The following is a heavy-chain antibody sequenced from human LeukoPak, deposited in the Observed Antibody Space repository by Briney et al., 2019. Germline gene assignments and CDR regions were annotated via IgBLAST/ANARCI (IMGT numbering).Heavy chain of an antibody. V-gene: IGHV3-30*18. D-gene: IGHD2-2*01. CDR1: GFTFSSYG. J-gene: IGHJ4*02. CDR2: ILYDGSNK. Sequence: PGGSLTLYCAAAGFTFSSYGMHWVRQASVKGLVWVAVILYDGSNKYYADSVKGRFTISRDNSKNTLYLQMNSLRAEDTAVYYCAKDLGSYCSSTSCYAGEGFDYWGQGTLVTVSS. CDR3: AKDLGSYCSSTSCYAGEGFDY.